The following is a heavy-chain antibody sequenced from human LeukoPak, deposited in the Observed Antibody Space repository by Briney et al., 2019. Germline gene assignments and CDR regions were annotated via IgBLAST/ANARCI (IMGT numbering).Heavy chain of an antibody. J-gene: IGHJ4*02. CDR3: ARGCGSGWGKDY. CDR1: GFTFSIYG. V-gene: IGHV3-30*03. Sequence: GRSLRLSCAASGFTFSIYGMHWVRQAPGKGLEWVAVVSYDGTNKFYADSVKGRFTISRDSSKNTLYLQMNSLGVEDTAVYYCARGCGSGWGKDYWGQGTLVTVSS. D-gene: IGHD6-19*01. CDR2: VSYDGTNK.